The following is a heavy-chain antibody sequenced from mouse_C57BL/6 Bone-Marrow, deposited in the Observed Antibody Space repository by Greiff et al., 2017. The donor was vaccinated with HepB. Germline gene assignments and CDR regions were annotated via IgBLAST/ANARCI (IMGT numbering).Heavy chain of an antibody. CDR1: GYTFTSYW. J-gene: IGHJ3*01. CDR2: IYPNSGST. V-gene: IGHV1-64*01. CDR3: AKPPPYYYGSFAY. Sequence: VQLQQPGAELVKPGASVKLSCKASGYTFTSYWMHWVKQRPGQGLEWIGMIYPNSGSTNYNEKFKSKATLTVDKSSSTAYMQLSSLTSEDSAVYYCAKPPPYYYGSFAYWGQGTLVTVSA. D-gene: IGHD1-1*01.